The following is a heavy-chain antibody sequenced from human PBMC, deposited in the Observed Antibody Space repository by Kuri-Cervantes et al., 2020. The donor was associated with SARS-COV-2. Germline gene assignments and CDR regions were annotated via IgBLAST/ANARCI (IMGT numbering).Heavy chain of an antibody. CDR1: GGSISSGSYY. D-gene: IGHD3-22*01. CDR3: AREDSSGYYFDY. V-gene: IGHV4-61*02. J-gene: IGHJ4*02. CDR2: IYTSGST. Sequence: SETLSLTCTVSGGSISSGSYYWSWIRQPAGKGLEWIGRIYTSGSTNYNPPLKSRVTISVDTCKNQSSLKLSSVTAADTAVYYCAREDSSGYYFDYWGQGTLVTVSS.